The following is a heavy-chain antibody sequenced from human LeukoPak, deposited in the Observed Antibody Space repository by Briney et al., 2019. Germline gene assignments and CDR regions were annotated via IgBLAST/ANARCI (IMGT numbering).Heavy chain of an antibody. CDR1: GFTFSSYA. CDR2: ISYDGSNK. Sequence: PGGSLRLSCAAYGFTFSSYAMHWVRQAPGKGLEWVAAISYDGSNKYYADSVKGRFTISRDNSKNTLYLQMNSLRAEDTAVYYCARGGNRYYYYYMDVWGKGTTVTVSS. V-gene: IGHV3-30*04. J-gene: IGHJ6*03. CDR3: ARGGNRYYYYYMDV. D-gene: IGHD1-14*01.